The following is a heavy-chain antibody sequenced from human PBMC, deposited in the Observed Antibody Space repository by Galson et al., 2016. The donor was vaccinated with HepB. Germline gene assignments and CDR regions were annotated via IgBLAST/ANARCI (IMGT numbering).Heavy chain of an antibody. Sequence: PALVKPTQTLTLTCSFSGLSLSTSEMGVGWIRQSPGKALEWLALIYWDDDKRHSPSLKSRLTITKDTSKNQVVLTMTNMDPVDTATYYCSHSLSYCSGTTCYGPFRRYYYGMDVWGQGTSVTVSS. CDR2: IYWDDDK. D-gene: IGHD2-2*01. CDR1: GLSLSTSEMG. J-gene: IGHJ6*02. CDR3: SHSLSYCSGTTCYGPFRRYYYGMDV. V-gene: IGHV2-5*02.